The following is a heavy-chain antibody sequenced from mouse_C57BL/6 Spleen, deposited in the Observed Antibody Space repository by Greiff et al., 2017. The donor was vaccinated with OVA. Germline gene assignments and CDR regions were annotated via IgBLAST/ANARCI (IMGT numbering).Heavy chain of an antibody. D-gene: IGHD2-1*01. CDR2: IDPSDSYT. V-gene: IGHV1-69*01. CDR3: ARGNYASAMDY. Sequence: QVQLKQPGAELVMPGASVKLSCKASGYTFTSYWMHWVKQRPGQGLEWIGEIDPSDSYTNYNQKFKGKSTLTVDKSSSTAYMQLSSLTSEDSAVYYCARGNYASAMDYWGQGNSVTVSS. J-gene: IGHJ4*01. CDR1: GYTFTSYW.